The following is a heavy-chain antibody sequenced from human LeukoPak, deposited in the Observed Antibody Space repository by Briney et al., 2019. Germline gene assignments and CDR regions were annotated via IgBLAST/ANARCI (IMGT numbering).Heavy chain of an antibody. V-gene: IGHV4-39*01. Sequence: SETLSLTCTVSGGSISSGSYYWGWIRQPPGKGLESIASIYYRGSTFFNPSLKSRVTISADTSKNQFSLKLSSVTAADTAVYYCAGCSWIGHAAGMGVCDYWGQGTLVTVSS. CDR1: GGSISSGSYY. D-gene: IGHD6-13*01. J-gene: IGHJ4*02. CDR2: IYYRGST. CDR3: AGCSWIGHAAGMGVCDY.